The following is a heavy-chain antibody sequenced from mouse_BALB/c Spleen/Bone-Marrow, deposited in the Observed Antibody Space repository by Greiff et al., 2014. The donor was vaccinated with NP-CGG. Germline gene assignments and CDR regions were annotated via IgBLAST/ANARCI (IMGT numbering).Heavy chain of an antibody. J-gene: IGHJ4*01. CDR3: ARTNMVTTLYFYALDY. V-gene: IGHV1-18*01. D-gene: IGHD2-1*01. Sequence: VQLKESGPELVKPGASVKIPCKASGYTFTDYNMDWVKQSHGKSLEWTGYVNPNNGGTIYNQKFKGKATLTVDKSSSTAYMELRSLTSEDTAVYHCARTNMVTTLYFYALDYWGQGTSVTVSS. CDR1: GYTFTDYN. CDR2: VNPNNGGT.